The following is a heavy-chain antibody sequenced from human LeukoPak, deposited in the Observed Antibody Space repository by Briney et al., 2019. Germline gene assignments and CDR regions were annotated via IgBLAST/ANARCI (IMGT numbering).Heavy chain of an antibody. CDR3: AKWGFSDRSGANFHS. V-gene: IGHV3-23*01. CDR2: VTASARRT. J-gene: IGHJ4*02. CDR1: GFTFSIYA. Sequence: PGGSLRLSCEASGFTFSIYAMSCVRQAPGEGLGWVSTVTASARRTSYADSVQGRFTISRDNSNNTLFLQVNSLRADDTAVYHCAKWGFSDRSGANFHSWGQGTLVTVSS. D-gene: IGHD3-22*01.